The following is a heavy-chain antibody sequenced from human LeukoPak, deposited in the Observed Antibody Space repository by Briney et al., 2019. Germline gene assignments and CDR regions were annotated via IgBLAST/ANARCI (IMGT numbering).Heavy chain of an antibody. Sequence: SETLSLTCAVYGGSFSGYYWSWIRQPPGKGLEWIGYIYYSGSTNYNPSLKSRVTISVDTSKNQFSLKLSSVTAADTAVYYCAREYHYYYYYMDVWGKGTTVTVSS. CDR1: GGSFSGYY. V-gene: IGHV4-59*01. D-gene: IGHD2-2*01. CDR3: AREYHYYYYYMDV. CDR2: IYYSGST. J-gene: IGHJ6*03.